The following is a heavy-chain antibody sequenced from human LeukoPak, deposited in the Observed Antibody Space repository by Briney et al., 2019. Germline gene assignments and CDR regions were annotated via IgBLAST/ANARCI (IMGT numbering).Heavy chain of an antibody. CDR2: IYHTGNT. J-gene: IGHJ5*02. Sequence: PSQTLSLTCAVSGGSISSGGYSWNWIRRPPGKGLEWIVYIYHTGNTFYNPSLKSRVTISVDRSKNQFSLRLTSVTAADTAVYYCARGFFVRENPGSWFDPWGQGTLVTVSP. CDR3: ARGFFVRENPGSWFDP. D-gene: IGHD3-10*02. V-gene: IGHV4-30-2*01. CDR1: GGSISSGGYS.